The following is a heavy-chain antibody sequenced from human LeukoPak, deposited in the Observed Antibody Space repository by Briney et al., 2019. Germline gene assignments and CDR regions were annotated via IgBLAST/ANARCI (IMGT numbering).Heavy chain of an antibody. CDR3: ARDGDYGDCKFDL. CDR2: ISGRNTYI. D-gene: IGHD4-17*01. V-gene: IGHV3-21*01. CDR1: GFTFSSYT. J-gene: IGHJ4*02. Sequence: GGSLRLSCAASGFTFSSYTMNWVRQAPGKGLEWVSSISGRNTYIYYGDSVKGRFTISRDNAKNSLYLQMNSLRAEDTAVYYCARDGDYGDCKFDLGGQGTLVSVSS.